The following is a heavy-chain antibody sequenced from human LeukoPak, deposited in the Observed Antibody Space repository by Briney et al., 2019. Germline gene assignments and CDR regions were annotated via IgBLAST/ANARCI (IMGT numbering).Heavy chain of an antibody. CDR2: IHTSGST. Sequence: SETLSLTCTVSGDSVSSYYWSWIRQPPGKGLEWIGYIHTSGSTNYNPSLKSRVTISVDTSKNQFSLKLSSVTAADTAVYYCARRRMLGVSGGCCWFDPWGQGTLVTVSS. D-gene: IGHD3-16*01. J-gene: IGHJ5*02. CDR1: GDSVSSYY. CDR3: ARRRMLGVSGGCCWFDP. V-gene: IGHV4-4*09.